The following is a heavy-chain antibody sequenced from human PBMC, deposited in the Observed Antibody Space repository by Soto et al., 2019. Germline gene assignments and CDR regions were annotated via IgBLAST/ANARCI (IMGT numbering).Heavy chain of an antibody. D-gene: IGHD6-13*01. V-gene: IGHV4-31*03. J-gene: IGHJ5*01. CDR3: ARCFGEYSNSWYGIDA. CDR1: GGSISSGGYY. CDR2: IYYSGST. Sequence: TSETLSLTCTVSGGSISSGGYYWSWIRQHPGKGLEWIGYIYYSGSTYYNPSLKGRVTISVDTSKNQFSLKLSSVTAAATAVYYCARCFGEYSNSWYGIDAWGQGTLVTVSS.